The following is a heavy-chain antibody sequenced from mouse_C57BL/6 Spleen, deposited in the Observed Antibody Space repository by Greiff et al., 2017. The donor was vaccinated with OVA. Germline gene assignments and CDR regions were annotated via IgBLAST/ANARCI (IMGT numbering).Heavy chain of an antibody. D-gene: IGHD1-1*01. CDR1: GFTFSDYG. CDR3: ARIYYGSSPAWFAY. Sequence: EVKLMESGGGLVKPGGSLKLSCAASGFTFSDYGMHWVRQAPEKGLEWVAYISSGSSTIYYADTVKGRFTISRDNAKNTLFLQMTSLRSEDTAMYYCARIYYGSSPAWFAYWGQGTLVTVSA. J-gene: IGHJ3*01. V-gene: IGHV5-17*01. CDR2: ISSGSSTI.